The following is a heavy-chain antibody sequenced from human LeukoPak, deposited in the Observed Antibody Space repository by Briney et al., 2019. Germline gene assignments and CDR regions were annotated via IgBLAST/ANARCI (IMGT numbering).Heavy chain of an antibody. V-gene: IGHV3-74*01. Sequence: GGSLRLSCAASGFTFSSYWMHWVRQAPGKGLVWVSRINTDGSSTSYADSVKGRFTISRDNAKNTLYLQMNSLRAEDTAVYYCAREVRNLGIAVAAIGGDCWGQGTLVTVSS. D-gene: IGHD6-19*01. J-gene: IGHJ4*02. CDR3: AREVRNLGIAVAAIGGDC. CDR2: INTDGSST. CDR1: GFTFSSYW.